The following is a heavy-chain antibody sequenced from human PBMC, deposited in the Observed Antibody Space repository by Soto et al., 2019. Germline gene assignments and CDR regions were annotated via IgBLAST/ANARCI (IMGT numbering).Heavy chain of an antibody. D-gene: IGHD2-21*02. CDR1: GYTFTRYA. V-gene: IGHV1-3*01. J-gene: IGHJ4*02. CDR2: INAGSGSS. Sequence: ASVKVSCNASGYTFTRYAIHWVRQAPGQGLEWMGWINAGSGSSRYSQNFQGRVTITRDTSASTAYMELSSLIFEDTGVYYCARERAVSANFFDYWGQGTLVTVSS. CDR3: ARERAVSANFFDY.